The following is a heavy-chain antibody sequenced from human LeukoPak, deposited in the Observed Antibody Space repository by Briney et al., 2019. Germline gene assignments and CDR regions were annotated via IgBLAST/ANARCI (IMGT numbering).Heavy chain of an antibody. Sequence: PGGSLRLSCAVSGLSFNDYAMHWVRQAPGKGLEWVSGINWNSGSISYADSVKGRFTISRDNAKNSLYLQMKSLRTEDTALYYCAKDRLELRDYFYGMDVWGQGTTVTVSS. CDR1: GLSFNDYA. V-gene: IGHV3-9*01. CDR2: INWNSGSI. D-gene: IGHD1-7*01. J-gene: IGHJ6*02. CDR3: AKDRLELRDYFYGMDV.